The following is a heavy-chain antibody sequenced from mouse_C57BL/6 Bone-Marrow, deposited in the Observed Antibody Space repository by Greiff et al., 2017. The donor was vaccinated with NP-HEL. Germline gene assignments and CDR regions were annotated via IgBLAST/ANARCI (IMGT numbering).Heavy chain of an antibody. CDR2: ISSGSSTI. CDR3: ARNYDYEEWFAY. V-gene: IGHV5-17*01. J-gene: IGHJ3*01. D-gene: IGHD2-4*01. Sequence: EVQVVESGGGLVKPGGSLKLSCAASGFTFSDYGMHWVRQAPEKGLEWVAYISSGSSTIYYADTVKGRFTISRDNAKNTLFLQMTSLRSEDTAMYYCARNYDYEEWFAYWGQGTLVTVSA. CDR1: GFTFSDYG.